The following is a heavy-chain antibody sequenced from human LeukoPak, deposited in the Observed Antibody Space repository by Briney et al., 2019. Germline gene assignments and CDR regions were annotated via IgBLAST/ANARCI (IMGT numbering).Heavy chain of an antibody. D-gene: IGHD5-18*01. CDR2: ISYDGSNK. CDR1: GFTFSSYA. V-gene: IGHV3-30-3*01. CDR3: ARDLGKDTAMVN. J-gene: IGHJ4*02. Sequence: GGSLRLSCAASGFTFSSYAIHWVRQAPGKGLEWVAVISYDGSNKYYADSVKGRFTISRDNSKNTLYLQMNSLRAEDTAVYYCARDLGKDTAMVNWGQGTLVTVSS.